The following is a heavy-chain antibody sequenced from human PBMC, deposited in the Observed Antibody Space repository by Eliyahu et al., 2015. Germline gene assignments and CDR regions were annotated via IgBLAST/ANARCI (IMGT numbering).Heavy chain of an antibody. J-gene: IGHJ6*02. CDR3: ARHPLWSGYSYRKYYYYGMDV. V-gene: IGHV4-34*01. Sequence: NTNYNPSLKSRVTISVDTSKNQFSLKLSSVTAADTAVYYCARHPLWSGYSYRKYYYYGMDVWGQGTTVTVSS. D-gene: IGHD3-3*01. CDR2: NT.